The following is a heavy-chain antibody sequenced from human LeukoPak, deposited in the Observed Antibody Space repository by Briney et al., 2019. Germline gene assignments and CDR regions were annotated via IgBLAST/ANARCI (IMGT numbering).Heavy chain of an antibody. CDR2: TYSGGTT. V-gene: IGHV3-66*01. CDR3: TRESPTAVTCFDY. D-gene: IGHD4-17*01. J-gene: IGHJ4*02. CDR1: GFTVTSNH. Sequence: GGSLRLSCAASGFTVTSNHMTWVRQAPGKGLEWVSVTYSGGTTYYADSVKARFTTSRDNSKNTLYLQMDHLRAEDTAVYYCTRESPTAVTCFDYWGQGTLVTVSS.